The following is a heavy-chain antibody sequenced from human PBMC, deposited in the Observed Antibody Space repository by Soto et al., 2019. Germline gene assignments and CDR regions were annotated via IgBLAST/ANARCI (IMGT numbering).Heavy chain of an antibody. Sequence: QVQLQESGPGLVKPSETLSLTCTVSGGSISSYYWSWIRQPPGKGLEWIGYIDYSGSTNYNPSLKSRVTISVDTSKIQFSLKLSSVTAADTAVYYCARANPYYYDSSGYSLWWYFDLWGRGTLVTVSS. J-gene: IGHJ2*01. D-gene: IGHD3-22*01. CDR1: GGSISSYY. V-gene: IGHV4-59*01. CDR3: ARANPYYYDSSGYSLWWYFDL. CDR2: IDYSGST.